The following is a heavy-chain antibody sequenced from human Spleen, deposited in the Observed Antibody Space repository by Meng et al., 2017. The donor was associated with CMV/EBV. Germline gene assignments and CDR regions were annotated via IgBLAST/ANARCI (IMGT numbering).Heavy chain of an antibody. Sequence: ASVKVSCKASGYTFNIYGINWVRQAPGQGLEWIGWISAYNGNTNYAQKLQGRVTMTTDTSTSTAYMELRSLRSDDTAVYYCAREQLGYSYYYYGMDVWGQGTTVTVSS. V-gene: IGHV1-18*01. CDR3: AREQLGYSYYYYGMDV. J-gene: IGHJ6*02. D-gene: IGHD5-18*01. CDR2: ISAYNGNT. CDR1: GYTFNIYG.